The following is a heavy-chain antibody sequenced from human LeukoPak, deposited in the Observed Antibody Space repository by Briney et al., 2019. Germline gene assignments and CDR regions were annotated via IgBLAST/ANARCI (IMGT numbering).Heavy chain of an antibody. Sequence: GGSLRLSCAASGFTFSSYRMNWVRQAPGKGLEWVSSISSSSSYIYYADSVKGRFTISRDNAKNSLHLQMNSLRAEDTAVYYCARGSWGVGAFDIWGQGTMVTVSS. CDR2: ISSSSSYI. D-gene: IGHD3-16*01. J-gene: IGHJ3*02. CDR3: ARGSWGVGAFDI. CDR1: GFTFSSYR. V-gene: IGHV3-21*01.